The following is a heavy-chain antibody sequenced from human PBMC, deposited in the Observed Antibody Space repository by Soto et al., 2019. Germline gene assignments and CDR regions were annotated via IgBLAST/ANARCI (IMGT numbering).Heavy chain of an antibody. D-gene: IGHD2-2*01. Sequence: QVQLVQSGAEVKKPGSSVKVSCKAPGGTFSSYAISWVRQAPGQGLEWMGGIIPIFGTANYAQKFQGRVTITADESTSTGYMELSSLRSEDTAVYYCARSQGGSTSLDIYYYYSYGIDVWGQGTTVTVSS. V-gene: IGHV1-69*01. CDR3: ARSQGGSTSLDIYYYYSYGIDV. J-gene: IGHJ6*02. CDR1: GGTFSSYA. CDR2: IIPIFGTA.